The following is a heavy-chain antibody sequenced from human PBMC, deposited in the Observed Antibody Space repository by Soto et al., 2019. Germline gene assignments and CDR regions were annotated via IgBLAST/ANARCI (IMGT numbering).Heavy chain of an antibody. D-gene: IGHD2-2*02. CDR3: ARPFCDATSCYTDWLDP. CDR1: GYNFPTYD. Sequence: ASVKVSCKASGYNFPTYDIHWVRQAAGQGLEWMGWVNPKSGTTDYAQKFRGRVTMTSNTSISTAYMQLSALTSEDTAVYYCARPFCDATSCYTDWLDPWGPGTLVTVSS. CDR2: VNPKSGTT. V-gene: IGHV1-8*01. J-gene: IGHJ5*02.